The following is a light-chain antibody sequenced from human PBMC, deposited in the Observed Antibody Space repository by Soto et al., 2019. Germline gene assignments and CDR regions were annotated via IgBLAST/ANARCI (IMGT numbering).Light chain of an antibody. Sequence: EIVLTQSPGTLSLSPGERATLSCRASQSVSSYLAWYQQKPGQAPRLLIYDASNRATGIPARFSGSGSGTDFTLPISSLEPEDFAVYYCQQRSNWPPITFGQGTRLEIK. CDR2: DAS. CDR1: QSVSSY. J-gene: IGKJ5*01. CDR3: QQRSNWPPIT. V-gene: IGKV3-11*01.